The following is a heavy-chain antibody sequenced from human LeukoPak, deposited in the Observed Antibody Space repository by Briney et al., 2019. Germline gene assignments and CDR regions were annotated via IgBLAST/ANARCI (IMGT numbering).Heavy chain of an antibody. Sequence: PGGSLRLSCAASGFTFSSYWMSWVRQAPGKGPEWVANIKQDGSEKYYVDSVKGRFTISRDNAKNSLYLQMNSLRAEDTAVYYCARGGSKSAQQLVDYWGQGTLVTVSS. D-gene: IGHD6-13*01. CDR2: IKQDGSEK. J-gene: IGHJ4*02. V-gene: IGHV3-7*01. CDR3: ARGGSKSAQQLVDY. CDR1: GFTFSSYW.